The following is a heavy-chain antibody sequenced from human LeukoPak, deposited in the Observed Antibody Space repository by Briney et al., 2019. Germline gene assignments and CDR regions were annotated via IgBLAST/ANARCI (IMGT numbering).Heavy chain of an antibody. D-gene: IGHD3-22*01. CDR1: GGSISSYY. CDR3: ARTRRYYYDSSGYYYRRPAYYFDY. V-gene: IGHV4-59*12. CDR2: IYYSGST. Sequence: SETLSLTCTVSGGSISSYYWSWIRQPPGKGLEWIGYIYYSGSTNYNPSLKSRVTISVDTSKNQFSLKLSSVTAADTAVYYCARTRRYYYDSSGYYYRRPAYYFDYWGQGTLVTVSS. J-gene: IGHJ4*02.